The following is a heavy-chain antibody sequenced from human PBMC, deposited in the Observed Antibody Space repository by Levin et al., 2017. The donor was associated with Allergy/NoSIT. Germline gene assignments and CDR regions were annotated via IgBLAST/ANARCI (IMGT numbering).Heavy chain of an antibody. V-gene: IGHV1-69*06. J-gene: IGHJ4*02. D-gene: IGHD3-22*01. CDR1: GGTFSSYA. CDR2: IIPIFGTA. Sequence: SVKVSCKASGGTFSSYAISWVRQAPGQGLEWMGGIIPIFGTANYAQKFQGRVTITADKSTSTAYMELSSLRSEDTAVYYCAAISRENYYDSSGYDYWGQGTLVTVSS. CDR3: AAISRENYYDSSGYDY.